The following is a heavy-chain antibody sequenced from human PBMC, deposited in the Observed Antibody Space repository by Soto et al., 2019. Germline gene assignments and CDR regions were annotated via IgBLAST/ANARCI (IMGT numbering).Heavy chain of an antibody. CDR1: GFTLSGHG. CDR3: AREKNSGYYRTVDY. J-gene: IGHJ4*02. Sequence: QVQLVASGGGVGQPGRSLSLSCAASGFTLSGHGLHWVRQAPGKGLEWVAVVTHDGTERHYPDSVKGRFTITRDISKNTFYLQMNSLSVEDTAMYYCAREKNSGYYRTVDYWGQGTLVTVSS. V-gene: IGHV3-30*03. CDR2: VTHDGTER. D-gene: IGHD3-10*01.